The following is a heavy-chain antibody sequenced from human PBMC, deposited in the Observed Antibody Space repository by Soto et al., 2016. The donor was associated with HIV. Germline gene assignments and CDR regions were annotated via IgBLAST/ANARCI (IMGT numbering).Heavy chain of an antibody. Sequence: QVQLVQSGAEMKKPGASVKVSCKASGYTFTNFDINWVRQAPGQGLGSVGWINPDSNYTSYAQKFQGRVTITSHTSISTAYMELRSLRSEDTAVYYCATWGFYYDGDAFDIWGQGTMVTVSS. D-gene: IGHD3-22*01. V-gene: IGHV1-8*03. CDR3: ATWGFYYDGDAFDI. J-gene: IGHJ3*02. CDR1: GYTFTNFD. CDR2: INPDSNYT.